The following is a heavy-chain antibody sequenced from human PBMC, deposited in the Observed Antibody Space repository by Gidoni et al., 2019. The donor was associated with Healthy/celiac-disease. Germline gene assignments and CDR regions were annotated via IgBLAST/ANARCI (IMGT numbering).Heavy chain of an antibody. D-gene: IGHD5-18*01. J-gene: IGHJ6*02. V-gene: IGHV3-30-3*01. CDR3: ARGGTAMAQKRYYYYYGMDV. Sequence: QVQLVESGGGVVQPGRSLRLSCAASGFTFSSYAMHWVRQAPGKGLEWVAVISYDGSNKYYADSVKGRFTISRDNSKNTLYLQMNSLRAEDTAVYYCARGGTAMAQKRYYYYYGMDVWGQGTTVTVSS. CDR2: ISYDGSNK. CDR1: GFTFSSYA.